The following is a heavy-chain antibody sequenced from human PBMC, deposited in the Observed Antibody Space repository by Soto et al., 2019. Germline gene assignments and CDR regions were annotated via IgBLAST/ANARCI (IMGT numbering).Heavy chain of an antibody. D-gene: IGHD4-4*01. CDR1: GFTFSSYD. CDR3: ARDPYSNYGSVGMDV. V-gene: IGHV3-13*01. CDR2: IGTAGDT. J-gene: IGHJ6*02. Sequence: GGSLRLSCAASGFTFSSYDMHWVRQATGKGLEWVSAIGTAGDTYYPGSVKGRFTISRENAKNSLYLQMNSLRAEDTAVYYCARDPYSNYGSVGMDVWGQGTTVTVSS.